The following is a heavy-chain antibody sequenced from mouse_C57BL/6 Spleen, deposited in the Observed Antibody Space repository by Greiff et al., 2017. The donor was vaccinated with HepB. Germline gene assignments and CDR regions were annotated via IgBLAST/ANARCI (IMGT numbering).Heavy chain of an antibody. CDR2: IDPSDSET. V-gene: IGHV1-52*01. CDR1: GYTFTSYW. CDR3: AKEADCDDDNWDFDV. J-gene: IGHJ1*03. Sequence: QVQLQQPGAELVRPGSSVKLSCKASGYTFTSYWMHWVKQRPIQGLEWIGNIDPSDSETHYNQKFKDKATLTVDKSSSTAYMQLSSLTSEDSAVYYGAKEADCDDDNWDFDVWGTGTTVTVSS. D-gene: IGHD2-4*01.